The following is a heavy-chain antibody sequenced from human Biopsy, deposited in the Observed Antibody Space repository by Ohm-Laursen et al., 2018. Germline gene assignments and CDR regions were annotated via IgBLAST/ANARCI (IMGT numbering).Heavy chain of an antibody. J-gene: IGHJ3*02. CDR3: AGRPWPNAFDI. D-gene: IGHD5-12*01. CDR2: IYYSGRP. Sequence: GTLSLTCTVSGDSIARYYWTWIRQSPGKGLEWIAYIYYSGRPNYNPSLKGRVVISVDRSKNQFSLELSSVTAADTAVYYCAGRPWPNAFDIWGQGTMVTVSS. CDR1: GDSIARYY. V-gene: IGHV4-59*01.